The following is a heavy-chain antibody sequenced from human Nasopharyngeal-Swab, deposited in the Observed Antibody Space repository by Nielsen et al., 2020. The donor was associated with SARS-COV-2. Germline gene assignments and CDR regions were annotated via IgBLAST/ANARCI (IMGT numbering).Heavy chain of an antibody. D-gene: IGHD2-15*01. V-gene: IGHV1-2*06. CDR3: ARDLGYIRYCSGGSCYQEE. Sequence: KVSCKASGYTFTTYNVHWVRQAPGQALEWMGRINTISGGTNYAQKFQGRVTMTRDTSISTAYLELSRLSSDDTAVYYCARDLGYIRYCSGGSCYQEEWGQGTLVTVSS. J-gene: IGHJ4*02. CDR1: GYTFTTYN. CDR2: INTISGGT.